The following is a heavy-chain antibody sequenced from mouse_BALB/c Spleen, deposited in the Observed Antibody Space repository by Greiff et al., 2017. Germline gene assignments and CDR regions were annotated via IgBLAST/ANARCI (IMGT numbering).Heavy chain of an antibody. CDR3: ASYYYGSSYWFAY. Sequence: EVKLMESGPGLVKPSQSLSLTCSVTGYSTTSGYYWTWIRQFPGNKLEWRGYISYDGSNNYNPSLKNRISITRDTSKNQFFLKLNSVTTEDTATYYCASYYYGSSYWFAYWGQGTLVTVSA. CDR1: GYSTTSGYY. J-gene: IGHJ3*01. CDR2: ISYDGSN. V-gene: IGHV3-6*02. D-gene: IGHD1-1*01.